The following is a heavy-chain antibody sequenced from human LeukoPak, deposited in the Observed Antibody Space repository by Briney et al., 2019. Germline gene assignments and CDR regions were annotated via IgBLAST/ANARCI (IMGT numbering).Heavy chain of an antibody. J-gene: IGHJ4*02. CDR1: GFSIGDYA. V-gene: IGHV3-49*04. CDR2: IKSKAFCGTT. D-gene: IGHD6-19*01. CDR3: TQTVAGIHDY. Sequence: PGRSLRLSCTVSGFSIGDYAMSWVRQAPGKGLEWVGFIKSKAFCGTTQYAASLKGRFSISRDDFKSIAYLQMNSLKTEDTAVYYCTQTVAGIHDYWGQGTLVTVSS.